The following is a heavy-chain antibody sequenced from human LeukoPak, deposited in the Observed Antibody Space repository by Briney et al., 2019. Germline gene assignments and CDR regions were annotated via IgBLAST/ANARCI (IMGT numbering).Heavy chain of an antibody. CDR2: IYYSGST. CDR1: GGSISSSSYY. D-gene: IGHD3-16*01. J-gene: IGHJ4*02. CDR3: AREAPVFGGVRPETPFLDY. Sequence: SETLSLTCTVSGGSISSSSYYWGWIRQPPGKGLEWIGSIYYSGSTYYNPSLKSRVTISVDRSKNQFSLKLSSVTAADTAVYYCAREAPVFGGVRPETPFLDYWGQGTLVTVSS. V-gene: IGHV4-39*07.